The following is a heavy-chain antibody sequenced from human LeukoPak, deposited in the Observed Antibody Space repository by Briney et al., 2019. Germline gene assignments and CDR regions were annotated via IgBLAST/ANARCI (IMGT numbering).Heavy chain of an antibody. J-gene: IGHJ6*04. Sequence: PGGSLRLSCAASGFTFSSYSMNWVRQAPGKGLEWVAHIKQDGSERNYVDSVKGRFTISRDNAKNSLYLQVNSPRAEDTAVYYCARHLWSGWHADVWGKGTTVTVSS. CDR3: ARHLWSGWHADV. D-gene: IGHD3-3*02. V-gene: IGHV3-7*01. CDR2: IKQDGSER. CDR1: GFTFSSYS.